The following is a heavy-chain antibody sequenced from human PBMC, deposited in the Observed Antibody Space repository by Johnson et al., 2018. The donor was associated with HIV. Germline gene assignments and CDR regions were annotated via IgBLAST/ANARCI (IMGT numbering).Heavy chain of an antibody. Sequence: VQLVESGGGLVQPGGSLRLSCVVSGFTVSSSYLTWVRQAPGKGLEWVSGISGSGGSTYNADSVKGRFTISRDKAKNTLYLQMNSLRGEDTAVYYCARDPRLGELKIDRRGYAFDIWGQGTMVTVSS. J-gene: IGHJ3*02. V-gene: IGHV3-66*02. CDR1: GFTVSSSY. CDR2: SGSGGST. D-gene: IGHD3-16*01. CDR3: ARDPRLGELKIDRRGYAFDI.